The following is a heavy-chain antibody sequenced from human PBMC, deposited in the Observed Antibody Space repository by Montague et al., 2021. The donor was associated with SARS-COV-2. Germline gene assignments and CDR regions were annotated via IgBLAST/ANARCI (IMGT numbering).Heavy chain of an antibody. CDR1: GFTFSSYT. CDR2: ISKISHCI. CDR3: ARASRDSGAWYGWDV. J-gene: IGHJ6*02. V-gene: IGHV3-21*01. D-gene: IGHD3-10*01. Sequence: SLRLSCAASGFTFSSYTMNWVRQAPGKGLEWVSSISKISHCIYYADSXXGRFTISRDNAKNSLYLQMNSLRAEDTAVYYCARASRDSGAWYGWDVWGQGTTVTVSS.